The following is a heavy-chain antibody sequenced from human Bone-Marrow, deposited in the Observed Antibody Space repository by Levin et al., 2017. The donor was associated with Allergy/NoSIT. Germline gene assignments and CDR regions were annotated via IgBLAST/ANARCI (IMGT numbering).Heavy chain of an antibody. CDR3: ARDGANWNLDY. Sequence: EASVKVSCKASGFTLSRDNIHWVRQAPGQGLVWLGVVNRRDGSARYAQKFQGRVTMTRDTSTTTVYMELSSLRSEDTAVYYCARDGANWNLDYWGLGTLVTVSS. J-gene: IGHJ4*02. CDR2: VNRRDGSA. D-gene: IGHD1-20*01. CDR1: GFTLSRDN. V-gene: IGHV1-46*01.